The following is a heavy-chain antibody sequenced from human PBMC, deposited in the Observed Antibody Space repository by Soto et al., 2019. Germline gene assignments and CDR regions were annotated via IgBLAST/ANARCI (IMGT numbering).Heavy chain of an antibody. D-gene: IGHD2-21*01. V-gene: IGHV3-7*01. CDR2: IKQDGSEK. Sequence: GGSLRLSCAASGFTFSSYWMSWVRQAPGKGLEWVANIKQDGSEKYYVDSVKGRFTISRDNAKNSLYLQMNSLRAEDTAVYYCVRDIVVVPPHWYFDLWGRGTLVTVSS. CDR1: GFTFSSYW. CDR3: VRDIVVVPPHWYFDL. J-gene: IGHJ2*01.